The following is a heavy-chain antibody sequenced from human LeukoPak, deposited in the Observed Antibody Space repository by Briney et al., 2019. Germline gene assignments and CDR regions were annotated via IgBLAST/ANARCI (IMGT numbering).Heavy chain of an antibody. CDR3: AKGSTSWYYYMDV. V-gene: IGHV3-23*01. CDR1: GFTFSSYA. D-gene: IGHD2-2*01. Sequence: GGSLRLSCAASGFTFSSYAMSWVRQAPGKGLEWVSAISGSGGSTYYADSVKGRFTISRDNSKNTLYLQMNSLRAEDTAVYYCAKGSTSWYYYMDVWGKRTTVTVSS. J-gene: IGHJ6*03. CDR2: ISGSGGST.